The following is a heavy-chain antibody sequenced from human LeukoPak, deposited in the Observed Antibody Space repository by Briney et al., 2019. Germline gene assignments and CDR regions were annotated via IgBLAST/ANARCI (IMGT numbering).Heavy chain of an antibody. J-gene: IGHJ5*02. D-gene: IGHD4-17*01. Sequence: PSQTLSLTCTVSGGSFTSDNYYWSWIRQPAGKGLERIGRIYASGNTNYNPYLKSRVTISVDTSKNQFSLKLTSVTAADTAVYYCARDQGYGDYVYDSWGQGILVTVSS. CDR3: ARDQGYGDYVYDS. CDR2: IYASGNT. CDR1: GGSFTSDNYY. V-gene: IGHV4-61*02.